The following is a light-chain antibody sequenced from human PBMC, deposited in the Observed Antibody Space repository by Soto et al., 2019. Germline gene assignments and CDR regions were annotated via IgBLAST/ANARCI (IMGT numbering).Light chain of an antibody. CDR3: QQYKNWPET. V-gene: IGKV3-15*01. Sequence: DIVMTQSPATLSVSPGERATLSCRASQSLNTKLAWYQQKPGQAPRLLISGATARAPGIPARFSGSGSGTEFTLTISSLQSEDFAVYYCQQYKNWPETFGRGTKVDIK. CDR1: QSLNTK. CDR2: GAT. J-gene: IGKJ1*01.